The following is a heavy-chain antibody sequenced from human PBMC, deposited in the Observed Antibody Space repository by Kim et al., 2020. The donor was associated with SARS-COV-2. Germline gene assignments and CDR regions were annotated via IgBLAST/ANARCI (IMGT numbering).Heavy chain of an antibody. Sequence: SETLSLTCTVSGGSISSYYWSWIRQPPGKGLEWIGYIYYSGSTNYNPSLKSRVTISVDTSKNQFSLKLSSVTAADTAVYYCARGDYGSGSDYWGQGTLGTVSS. J-gene: IGHJ4*02. CDR3: ARGDYGSGSDY. CDR1: GGSISSYY. V-gene: IGHV4-59*01. CDR2: IYYSGST. D-gene: IGHD3-10*01.